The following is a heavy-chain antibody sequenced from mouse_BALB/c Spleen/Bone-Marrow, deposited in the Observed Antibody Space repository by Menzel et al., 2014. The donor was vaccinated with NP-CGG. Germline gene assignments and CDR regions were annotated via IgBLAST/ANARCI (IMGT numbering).Heavy chain of an antibody. V-gene: IGHV14-3*02. J-gene: IGHJ4*01. Sequence: VQLQQSGAELVKPGASVKLSCTASGFNIKDTYMHWVKQRPEQGLEWIGRIDPANGNTKYDPKFQGKATITADTSSNTAYLHLSSLTSEDTAVYYCARYRYYGSSYAMDYWGQGTSATVSS. CDR1: GFNIKDTY. CDR2: IDPANGNT. CDR3: ARYRYYGSSYAMDY. D-gene: IGHD1-1*01.